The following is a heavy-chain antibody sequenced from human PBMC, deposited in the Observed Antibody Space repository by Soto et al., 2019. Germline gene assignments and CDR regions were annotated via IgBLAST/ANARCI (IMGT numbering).Heavy chain of an antibody. CDR3: AKEGQLWERGAFDI. CDR2: ISGSGGST. J-gene: IGHJ3*02. V-gene: IGHV3-23*01. D-gene: IGHD5-18*01. CDR1: GFTFSSYA. Sequence: GGSLRLSCAASGFTFSSYAMSWVRQAPGKGLEWVSAISGSGGSTYYAESVKGRFTISRGNSKNTRDLQMNSLRAEDTAVYYCAKEGQLWERGAFDIWGQGTMVTVSS.